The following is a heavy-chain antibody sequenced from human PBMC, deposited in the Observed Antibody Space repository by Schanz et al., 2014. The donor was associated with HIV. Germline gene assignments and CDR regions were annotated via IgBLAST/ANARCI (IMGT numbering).Heavy chain of an antibody. CDR3: AKGYGDYYWYFDL. CDR2: ISGSGGST. V-gene: IGHV3-23*04. CDR1: TFTFSNFA. Sequence: EVQLVESGGGLVQPGGSLRLSCAASTFTFSNFAMSWVRQAPGKGLEWVSAISGSGGSTYYADSVKGRFTISRDNSRNTLYLQMNTLRAEDTAVYYCAKGYGDYYWYFDLWGRGTLVTVSS. J-gene: IGHJ2*01. D-gene: IGHD4-17*01.